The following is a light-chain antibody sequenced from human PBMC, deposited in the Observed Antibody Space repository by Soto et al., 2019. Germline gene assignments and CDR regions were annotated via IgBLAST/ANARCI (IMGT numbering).Light chain of an antibody. CDR2: GAS. CDR3: QQRSNWPRIT. J-gene: IGKJ5*01. V-gene: IGKV3D-20*02. CDR1: QSVSSSY. Sequence: EIVLTQSPGTLSLSPGERATLSCRASQSVSSSYLAWYQQRPGQAPRLLIYGASSRATGIPDRFSGSGSGTDFTLTISSLEPGDFAVYYCQQRSNWPRITFGQGTRLEI.